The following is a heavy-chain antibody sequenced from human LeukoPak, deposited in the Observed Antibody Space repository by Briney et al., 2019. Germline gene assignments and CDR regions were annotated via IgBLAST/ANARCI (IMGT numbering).Heavy chain of an antibody. CDR3: ARDLGISGWYAPPLGYFDY. J-gene: IGHJ4*02. CDR2: INPNSGGT. Sequence: ASVKVSCKASGYTFTGYYMHWVRQAPGQGLEWMGWINPNSGGTKFAQKFKDRVTMTRDTSISTTYMELSRLRSDDTAVYYCARDLGISGWYAPPLGYFDYWGQGTLVTVSS. V-gene: IGHV1-2*02. D-gene: IGHD6-19*01. CDR1: GYTFTGYY.